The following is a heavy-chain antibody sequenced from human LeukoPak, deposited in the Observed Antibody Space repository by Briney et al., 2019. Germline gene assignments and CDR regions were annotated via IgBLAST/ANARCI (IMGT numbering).Heavy chain of an antibody. CDR1: GFTVSSNY. D-gene: IGHD3-3*01. Sequence: PGGSLRLSCAASGFTVSSNYMSWVRQAPGKGLEWVSVIYSGGSTYYADSVKGRFTISRDNSKNTLYLQMNSLRAEHTAVYYCGKDRRAVWSGYYSMDYWGQGTLVTVSS. CDR3: GKDRRAVWSGYYSMDY. CDR2: IYSGGST. J-gene: IGHJ4*02. V-gene: IGHV3-66*01.